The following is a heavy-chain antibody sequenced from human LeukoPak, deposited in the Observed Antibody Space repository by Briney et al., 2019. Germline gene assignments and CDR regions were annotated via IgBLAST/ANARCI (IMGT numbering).Heavy chain of an antibody. D-gene: IGHD3-10*01. CDR1: GFSFTKYG. J-gene: IGHJ4*02. CDR2: ISGSGGST. Sequence: GGSLRLSCAASGFSFTKYGMSWVRQVPGRGLEWVSCISGSGGSTYYADSVKGRFTISRDNSKNTVSLQMNSLRAEDTAVYYCAKDQGSGLGSYSWGYFDYWGQGTLVTVSS. CDR3: AKDQGSGLGSYSWGYFDY. V-gene: IGHV3-23*01.